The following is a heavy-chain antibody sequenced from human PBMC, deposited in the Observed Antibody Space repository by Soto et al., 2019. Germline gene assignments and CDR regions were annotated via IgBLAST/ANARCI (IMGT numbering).Heavy chain of an antibody. CDR2: ITPSGGST. J-gene: IGHJ4*02. CDR3: ARVPPLSTGHFDY. V-gene: IGHV1-46*03. CDR1: GYTFTSYY. Sequence: ASVKVSCKASGYTFTSYYMHWVRQAPGQGLDWMVIITPSGGSTSYAQKFQGRVTMTRDTSTSTVYMELSSLRSEDTAVYYCARVPPLSTGHFDYWGQGTLVTVSS. D-gene: IGHD3-9*01.